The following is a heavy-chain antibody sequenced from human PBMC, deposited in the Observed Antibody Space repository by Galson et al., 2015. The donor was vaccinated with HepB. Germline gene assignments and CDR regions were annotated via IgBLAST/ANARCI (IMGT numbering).Heavy chain of an antibody. D-gene: IGHD3-22*01. CDR2: IKSKPDGGTT. CDR1: GFTFFDAW. Sequence: SLRLSCAASGFTFFDAWMNWVRQAPGKGLEWVGRIKSKPDGGTTDYAASVKGRFTISRDDSKNTLYLQMNGLKTEDTAVYYCTTTLPHHYDSSRWYFDLWGRGTLVTVSS. V-gene: IGHV3-15*01. J-gene: IGHJ2*01. CDR3: TTTLPHHYDSSRWYFDL.